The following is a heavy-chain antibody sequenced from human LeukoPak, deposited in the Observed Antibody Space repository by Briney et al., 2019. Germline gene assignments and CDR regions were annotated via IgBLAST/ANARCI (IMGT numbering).Heavy chain of an antibody. CDR3: ARGGFGGIRVYYYMDV. V-gene: IGHV4-34*01. CDR1: RDSLLGYY. D-gene: IGHD3-16*01. Sequence: PSETLSLTCAVYRDSLLGYYWCRLRQPPGKGLEWIGEINHSGSTNYNPSLTSRVTISVDTTQDQFSLKRSSVPAEGRAVCDCARGGFGGIRVYYYMDVWGKGTTVTVSS. CDR2: INHSGST. J-gene: IGHJ6*03.